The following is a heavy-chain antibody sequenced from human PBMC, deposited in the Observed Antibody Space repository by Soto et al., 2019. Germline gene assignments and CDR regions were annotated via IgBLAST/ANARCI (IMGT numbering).Heavy chain of an antibody. Sequence: SETLSLTCAVCGGSFSGYYWSWIRQPPGKGLEWIGEINHSGSTNYNPSLKSRVTISVDTSKNQFSLKLSSVTAADTAVYYCATQRGFIQTKRTFDPWGQGTLVTVFS. V-gene: IGHV4-34*01. D-gene: IGHD3-10*01. CDR2: INHSGST. J-gene: IGHJ5*02. CDR1: GGSFSGYY. CDR3: ATQRGFIQTKRTFDP.